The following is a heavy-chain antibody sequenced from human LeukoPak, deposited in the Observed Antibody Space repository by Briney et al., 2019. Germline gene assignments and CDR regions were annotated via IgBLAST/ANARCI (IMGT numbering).Heavy chain of an antibody. CDR1: GGSISSSNYY. D-gene: IGHD6-19*01. Sequence: SETLSLTCTVSGGSISSSNYYWGWIRQPPGKGLEWIGSIYYSGSTYYNPSLKSRVTISVDTSKNQFSLKLSSVTAADTAVYYCARTGIAVAGRGEYFQHWGQGTLVTVSS. CDR2: IYYSGST. V-gene: IGHV4-39*01. CDR3: ARTGIAVAGRGEYFQH. J-gene: IGHJ1*01.